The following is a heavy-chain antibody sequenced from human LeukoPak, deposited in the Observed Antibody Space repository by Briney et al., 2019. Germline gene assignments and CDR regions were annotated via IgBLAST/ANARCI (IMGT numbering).Heavy chain of an antibody. Sequence: ASVKVSCKVSGYTLTELSMHWVRQAPGKGREWMGGFDPEDGETIYAQKFQGRVTMTEDTSTDTAYMELSSLRSEDTAVYYCATLLLRDFYNWFDPWGQGTLVTVSS. CDR1: GYTLTELS. V-gene: IGHV1-24*01. CDR3: ATLLLRDFYNWFDP. CDR2: FDPEDGET. D-gene: IGHD3-10*01. J-gene: IGHJ5*02.